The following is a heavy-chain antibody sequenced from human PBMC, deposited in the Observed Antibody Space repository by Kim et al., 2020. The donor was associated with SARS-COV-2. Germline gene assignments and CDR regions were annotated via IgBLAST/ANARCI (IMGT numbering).Heavy chain of an antibody. D-gene: IGHD1-7*01. J-gene: IGHJ4*02. V-gene: IGHV3-74*01. Sequence: TNYADFVKGRFTISRDNAKNTLYLQLNSLKAEDTAVYYCARGLVGTTSDWGQGTLVTVSS. CDR2: T. CDR3: ARGLVGTTSD.